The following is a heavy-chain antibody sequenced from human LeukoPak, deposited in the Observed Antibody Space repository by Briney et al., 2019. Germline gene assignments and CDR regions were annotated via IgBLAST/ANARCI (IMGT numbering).Heavy chain of an antibody. V-gene: IGHV3-11*01. CDR3: ARPAYCSGGSCYNNYYYYMDV. CDR1: GFTFRDSY. D-gene: IGHD2-15*01. Sequence: GGSLRLSCAASGFTFRDSYMTWIRQAPGKGLEWLSHISGVSDNIYYADSVEGRFTVSRDNAKNSLYLQMNSLRAEDTALYYCARPAYCSGGSCYNNYYYYMDVWGKGTTVTVSS. CDR2: ISGVSDNI. J-gene: IGHJ6*03.